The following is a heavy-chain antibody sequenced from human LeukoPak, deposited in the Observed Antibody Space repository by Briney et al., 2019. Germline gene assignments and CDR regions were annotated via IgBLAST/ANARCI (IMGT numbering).Heavy chain of an antibody. CDR2: IYTSGST. V-gene: IGHV4-61*02. CDR1: GGSISSSSYY. CDR3: AREARDNWNYVTYFDY. D-gene: IGHD1-7*01. Sequence: SETLSLTCTVSGGSISSSSYYWGWIRQPAGKGLEWIGRIYTSGSTNYNPSLKSRVTMSVDTSKNQFSLKLSSVTAADTAVYYCAREARDNWNYVTYFDYWGQGTLVTVSS. J-gene: IGHJ4*02.